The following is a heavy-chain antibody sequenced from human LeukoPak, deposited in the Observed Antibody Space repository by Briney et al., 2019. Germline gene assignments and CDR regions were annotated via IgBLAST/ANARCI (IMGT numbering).Heavy chain of an antibody. CDR2: ISNTGTYI. CDR3: ARHYYYDSSAYYYREFDY. V-gene: IGHV3-21*01. CDR1: GFTFSSYS. J-gene: IGHJ4*02. D-gene: IGHD3-22*01. Sequence: GGSLRLSCAASGFTFSSYSMNWVRQAPGEGLEWVSSISNTGTYIYYADSVKGRFTISRDNAKNSLYLQMNSLRVEDTAVYYCARHYYYDSSAYYYREFDYWGQGTLVTVSS.